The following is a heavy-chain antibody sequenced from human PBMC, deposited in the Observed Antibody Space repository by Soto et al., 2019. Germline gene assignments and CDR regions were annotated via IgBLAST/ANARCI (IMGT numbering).Heavy chain of an antibody. D-gene: IGHD6-19*01. CDR1: GYTFTSYD. CDR2: MNPDSGNT. V-gene: IGHV1-8*01. J-gene: IGHJ4*02. CDR3: ARESQWVIDY. Sequence: QVQLVQSGAEVKKPGASVKVSCKASGYTFTSYDINWVRQATGQGLEWMGGMNPDSGNTGYAQKFQGRATMTRNTSISTAYMELSNLRSEDTAVYYCARESQWVIDYWGQGTLVTVSS.